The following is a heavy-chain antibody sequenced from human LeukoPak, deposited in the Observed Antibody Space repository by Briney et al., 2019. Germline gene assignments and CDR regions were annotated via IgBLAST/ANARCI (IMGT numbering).Heavy chain of an antibody. V-gene: IGHV3-30*04. Sequence: GGSLRLSCAASGFTFSSYAMHWVRQAPGKGLEWVAVISYDGSNKYYADSVKGRFTTSRDNSKNTLYLQMNSLRAEDTAVYYCARGGSGSHSTFMGMDVWGQGTTVTVSS. J-gene: IGHJ6*02. CDR1: GFTFSSYA. D-gene: IGHD3-10*01. CDR3: ARGGSGSHSTFMGMDV. CDR2: ISYDGSNK.